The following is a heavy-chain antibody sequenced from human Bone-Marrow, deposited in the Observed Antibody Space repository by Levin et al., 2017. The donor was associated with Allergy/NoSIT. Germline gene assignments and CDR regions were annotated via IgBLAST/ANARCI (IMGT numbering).Heavy chain of an antibody. CDR1: GGSISNSY. Sequence: SQTLSLTCSVSGGSISNSYWSWIRQAPGKGLEWIGYIKNSGTTKYNPSLNSRVTISADTSKNQVSLRLTSVTAADTAVYYCASLGYTISYYDYAMDVWGKGTTVTVSS. CDR2: IKNSGTT. J-gene: IGHJ6*04. CDR3: ASLGYTISYYDYAMDV. V-gene: IGHV4-59*01. D-gene: IGHD5-12*01.